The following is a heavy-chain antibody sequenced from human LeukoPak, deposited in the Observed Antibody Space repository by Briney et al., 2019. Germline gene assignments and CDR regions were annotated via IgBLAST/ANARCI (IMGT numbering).Heavy chain of an antibody. CDR1: GGSISSSSYY. CDR3: ARVPDPSVNYYYGMDV. Sequence: SETLSLTCTVSGGSISSSSYYWGWIRQPPGKGLEWIGSIYYSGSTYYNPSLKSRVTISVDTSKNQFSLKLSSVTAADTAVYYCARVPDPSVNYYYGMDVWGKGTTVTVSS. J-gene: IGHJ6*04. D-gene: IGHD4-17*01. CDR2: IYYSGST. V-gene: IGHV4-39*07.